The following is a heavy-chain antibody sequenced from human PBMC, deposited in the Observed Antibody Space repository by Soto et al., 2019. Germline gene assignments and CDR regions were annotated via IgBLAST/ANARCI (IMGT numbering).Heavy chain of an antibody. CDR2: IYSGGST. CDR3: ARVRYSSPIAGMDV. Sequence: SLRLSCAASGFTVSSNYMSWVRQAPGKGLEWVSVIYSGGSTYYADSVKGRFTISRDNSKNTLYLQMNSLRAEDTAVYYCARVRYSSPIAGMDVWGQGTTVTVSS. V-gene: IGHV3-53*01. D-gene: IGHD6-13*01. CDR1: GFTVSSNY. J-gene: IGHJ6*02.